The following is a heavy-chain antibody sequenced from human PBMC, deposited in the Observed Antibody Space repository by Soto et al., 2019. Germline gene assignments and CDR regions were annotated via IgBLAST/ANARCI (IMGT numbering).Heavy chain of an antibody. Sequence: GGSLRLSCAASGFTFSSYAMSWVRQAPGKGLEWVSAISGSGGSTYSADSVKGRFTISRDNSKNTLYLQINSLRAEDTAVYYCAKDQSGYDRAQYMDVWGQGTTVTVSS. D-gene: IGHD3-22*01. CDR3: AKDQSGYDRAQYMDV. V-gene: IGHV3-23*01. CDR2: ISGSGGST. CDR1: GFTFSSYA. J-gene: IGHJ6*02.